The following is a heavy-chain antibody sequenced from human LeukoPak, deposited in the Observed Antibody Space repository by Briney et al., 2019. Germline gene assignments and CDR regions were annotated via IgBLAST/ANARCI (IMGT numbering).Heavy chain of an antibody. CDR3: AREGGYYDSSGYYVNWFDP. Sequence: ASVKVSCKASGYTFTSHGISWVRQAPGQGLEWMGWISAYNGNTNYAQKLQGRVTMTTDTSTSTAYMELRSLRSDDTAVYYCAREGGYYDSSGYYVNWFDPWGQGTLVTVSS. V-gene: IGHV1-18*01. CDR1: GYTFTSHG. J-gene: IGHJ5*02. CDR2: ISAYNGNT. D-gene: IGHD3-22*01.